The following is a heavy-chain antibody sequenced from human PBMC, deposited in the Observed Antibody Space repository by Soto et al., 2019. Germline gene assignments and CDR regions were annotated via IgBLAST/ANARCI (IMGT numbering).Heavy chain of an antibody. D-gene: IGHD6-13*01. J-gene: IGHJ6*02. CDR1: GGSISSSSYY. V-gene: IGHV4-39*01. CDR2: IYYSGST. Sequence: SSETLSLTCIVSGGSISSSSYYWGWIRQPPGKGLEWIGSIYYSGSTYYNPSLKSRVTISVDTSKNQFSLKLSSVTAADTAVYYCARHRNGGQQLVPGEGYYYGMDVWGQGTTVTVSS. CDR3: ARHRNGGQQLVPGEGYYYGMDV.